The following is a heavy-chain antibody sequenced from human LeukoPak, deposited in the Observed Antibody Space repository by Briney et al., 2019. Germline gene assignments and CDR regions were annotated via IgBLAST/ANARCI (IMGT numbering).Heavy chain of an antibody. V-gene: IGHV4-34*01. CDR2: INHSGST. J-gene: IGHJ4*02. CDR3: VTYYFDSSGPKKNY. D-gene: IGHD3-22*01. Sequence: SETLSLTCAVYGGSFSGYYWSWIRQPPGKGLEWIGEINHSGSTNYNPSLKSRVTISVDTSKKQFSLKLSSVTAADTAVYYCVTYYFDSSGPKKNYWGQGTLVTVSS. CDR1: GGSFSGYY.